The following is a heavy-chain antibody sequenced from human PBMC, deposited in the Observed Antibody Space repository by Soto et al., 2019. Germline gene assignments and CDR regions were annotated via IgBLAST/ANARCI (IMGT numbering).Heavy chain of an antibody. J-gene: IGHJ5*02. CDR3: ARARPGGVTARVWFGP. V-gene: IGHV4-30-2*01. D-gene: IGHD2-21*02. CDR1: GGSISSGGYS. Sequence: PSETLSLTCAVSGGSISSGGYSWSWIRQPPGKGLEWIGYIYHSGSTYYNPSLKSRVTISVDRSKNQFSLKLSSVTAADTAVYYCARARPGGVTARVWFGPWGQGTLVTVSS. CDR2: IYHSGST.